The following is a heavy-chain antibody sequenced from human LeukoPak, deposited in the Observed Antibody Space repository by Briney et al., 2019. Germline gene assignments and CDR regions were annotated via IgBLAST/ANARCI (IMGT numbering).Heavy chain of an antibody. D-gene: IGHD3-10*01. Sequence: GGSLRLSCAASGFTFSSYGMHWVRQAPGKGLEWVAFIRHDASSQYYADSVKGRFTISRDSSKDTLYLQMNSLRTEDTAVYFCAKDRLEFYGSARYYFDSWGQGSLVTVSS. V-gene: IGHV3-30*02. J-gene: IGHJ4*02. CDR1: GFTFSSYG. CDR2: IRHDASSQ. CDR3: AKDRLEFYGSARYYFDS.